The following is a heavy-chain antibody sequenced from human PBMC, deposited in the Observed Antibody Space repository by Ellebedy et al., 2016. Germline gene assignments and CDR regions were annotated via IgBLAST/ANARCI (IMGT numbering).Heavy chain of an antibody. J-gene: IGHJ3*02. CDR3: ARDEDMGPNDAFDI. V-gene: IGHV3-11*01. Sequence: GESLKISXAASGFTFSDYYMSWIRQAPGKGLEWVSSITTSGTTMYYVDSVKGRFTISRDNAKNSLYLQMNSLRAEDTAVYYCARDEDMGPNDAFDIWGQGTKVTVSS. CDR1: GFTFSDYY. CDR2: ITTSGTTM.